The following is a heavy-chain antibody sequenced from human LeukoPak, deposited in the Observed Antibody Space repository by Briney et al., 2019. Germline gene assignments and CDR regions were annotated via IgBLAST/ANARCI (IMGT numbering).Heavy chain of an antibody. V-gene: IGHV3-33*01. CDR2: IWYDGSNK. D-gene: IGHD3-10*01. CDR1: GFTFSSYG. J-gene: IGHJ6*02. Sequence: PGGSLRLSCAASGFTFSSYGMHWVRQAPGKGLEWVAGIWYDGSNKYYADSVKGRFTISRDNSKNTLYLQMNSLRAEDTAVYYCARDAFTPGSGSYCMDGWGQGTTVTVSS. CDR3: ARDAFTPGSGSYCMDG.